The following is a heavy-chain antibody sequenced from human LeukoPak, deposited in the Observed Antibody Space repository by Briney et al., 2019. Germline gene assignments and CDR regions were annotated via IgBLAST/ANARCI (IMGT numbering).Heavy chain of an antibody. CDR2: IYHSGRT. CDR3: ARDDRGHRAFDI. V-gene: IGHV4-38-2*02. J-gene: IGHJ3*02. D-gene: IGHD1-14*01. Sequence: PSETLSLTCTVSGYSITNNYYWDWIRQPPGKGLEWIASIYHSGRTYYNPALKSRVTISVDTSKNQFSLKVTSVTAADTAVYYCARDDRGHRAFDIWGQGTMVTVSS. CDR1: GYSITNNYY.